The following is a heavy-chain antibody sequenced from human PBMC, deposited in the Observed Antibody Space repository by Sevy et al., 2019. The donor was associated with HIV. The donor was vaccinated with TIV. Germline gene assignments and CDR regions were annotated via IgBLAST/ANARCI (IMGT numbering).Heavy chain of an antibody. D-gene: IGHD4-4*01. Sequence: GGSLRLSCAASGFTFSRFSMHWVRQAPGMGLERVATITYDGNNKYYADSVKGRFNISRENFKKSLYLKMNSLRVEDTGVYWCALNRLFSNVAEYFPKWGQGTLVTVSS. CDR3: ALNRLFSNVAEYFPK. J-gene: IGHJ1*01. V-gene: IGHV3-30-3*01. CDR1: GFTFSRFS. CDR2: ITYDGNNK.